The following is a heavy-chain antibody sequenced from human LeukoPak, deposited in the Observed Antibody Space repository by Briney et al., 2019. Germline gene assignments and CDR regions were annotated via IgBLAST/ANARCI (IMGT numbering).Heavy chain of an antibody. Sequence: PGGSLRLSCAASGFTVSSNYMSWVRQAPGKGLEWAAGIAYDATHKVYADSVKGRFTISRDNSKNTVYLQMDSLTTEDTAVYYCARGSSPSGTYPHDYWGQGTLVTVSS. CDR3: ARGSSPSGTYPHDY. V-gene: IGHV3-30*03. D-gene: IGHD1-26*01. CDR1: GFTVSSNY. J-gene: IGHJ4*02. CDR2: IAYDATHK.